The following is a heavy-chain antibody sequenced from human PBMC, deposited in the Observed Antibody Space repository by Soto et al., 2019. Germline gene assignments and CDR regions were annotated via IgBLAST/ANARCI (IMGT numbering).Heavy chain of an antibody. CDR3: AREPMVRAPHFDY. CDR2: INPNSGGT. Sequence: QVQLVQSGAEVKKPGASVKVSCKASGYTFTGYYMHWVRQAPGQGLEWMGWINPNSGGTNYAQKFQGRVTMTRDTFISRAYRELSRLRSDDTAVYYCAREPMVRAPHFDYWGQGTLVTVSS. CDR1: GYTFTGYY. D-gene: IGHD3-10*01. J-gene: IGHJ4*02. V-gene: IGHV1-2*02.